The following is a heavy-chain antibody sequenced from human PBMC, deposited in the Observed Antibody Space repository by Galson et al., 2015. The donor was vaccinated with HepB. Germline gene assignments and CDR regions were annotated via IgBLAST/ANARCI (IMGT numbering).Heavy chain of an antibody. CDR3: TVDGTTVTPAFDY. V-gene: IGHV3-43*01. CDR1: GFTFGDYP. D-gene: IGHD4-17*01. J-gene: IGHJ4*02. CDR2: ITWDGSSA. Sequence: SLRLSCAASGFTFGDYPMHWVRQAPGKGLQWVSLITWDGSSAYYADSVRGRFTISRDNSKNSLYLQMNSLRTEDTALYYCTVDGTTVTPAFDYWGQGTLVTVSS.